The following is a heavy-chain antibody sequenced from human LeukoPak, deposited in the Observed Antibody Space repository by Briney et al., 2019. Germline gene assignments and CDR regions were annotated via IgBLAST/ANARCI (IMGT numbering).Heavy chain of an antibody. J-gene: IGHJ4*02. CDR3: ARHSHYYDSSGLPDY. D-gene: IGHD3-22*01. V-gene: IGHV4-34*01. CDR1: GGSFSGYY. Sequence: KPSETLSLTCAVYGGSFSGYYWSWIRQPPGKGLEWSGEINHSGSTNYNPSLKSRVTISVDTSKNQFSLKLSSVTAADTAVYYCARHSHYYDSSGLPDYWGQGTLVTVSS. CDR2: INHSGST.